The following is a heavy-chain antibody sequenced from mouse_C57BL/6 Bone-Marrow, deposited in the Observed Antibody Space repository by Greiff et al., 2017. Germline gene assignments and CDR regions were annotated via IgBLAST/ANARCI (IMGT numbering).Heavy chain of an antibody. CDR2: INPGSGGT. CDR1: GYAFTNYL. CDR3: AKDYGSSFAY. D-gene: IGHD1-1*01. Sequence: QVQLQQSGAELVRPGTSVKVSCKASGYAFTNYLIEWVKQRPGQGLEWIGVINPGSGGTNYNEKFKGKATLTADTSSSTAYMQLSSLTSEDSAVYFCAKDYGSSFAYWGQGTLVTVSA. J-gene: IGHJ3*01. V-gene: IGHV1-54*01.